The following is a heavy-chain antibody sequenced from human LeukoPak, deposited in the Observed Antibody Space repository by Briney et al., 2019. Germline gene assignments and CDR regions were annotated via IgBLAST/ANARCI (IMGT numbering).Heavy chain of an antibody. V-gene: IGHV4-59*01. J-gene: IGHJ5*02. D-gene: IGHD4-11*01. CDR1: GVSIRSNY. CDR3: ARGGTASWSSVTWFDD. Sequence: SETLSLTCTVSGVSIRSNYYNWIRQPPDKGLEWIGYVYQTGSTTYNPSLKSRVTISIATYKNQFSLKLSSVTTADTAVYYCARGGTASWSSVTWFDDWGQGTLVTVSS. CDR2: VYQTGST.